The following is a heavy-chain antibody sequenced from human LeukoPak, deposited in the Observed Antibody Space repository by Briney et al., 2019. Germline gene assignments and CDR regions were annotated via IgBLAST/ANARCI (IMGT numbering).Heavy chain of an antibody. CDR2: IIPMFGTS. D-gene: IGHD1-26*01. Sequence: AASLKVSCKASGGTFSSFAISWVRQAPGQGLEWMARIIPMFGTSNYAQNLQGRVTITADKSTTTAFMQLSSLRSEDTAMYYCAVSGNNKTFFPDPEDWGQGTLVTVSS. J-gene: IGHJ4*02. CDR1: GGTFSSFA. V-gene: IGHV1-69*06. CDR3: AVSGNNKTFFPDPED.